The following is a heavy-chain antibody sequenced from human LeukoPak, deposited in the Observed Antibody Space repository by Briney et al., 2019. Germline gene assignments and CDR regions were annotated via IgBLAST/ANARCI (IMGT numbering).Heavy chain of an antibody. J-gene: IGHJ1*01. CDR3: AIDLYSFQH. CDR2: IIPLFERT. D-gene: IGHD2-15*01. CDR1: GGTLSRYE. Sequence: GASVMVSCKASGGTLSRYEINWVRQAPGQGVEWMGDIIPLFERTNYAQKLEGRLTITADESTTTGYMEGSRLRYEDTGVYYCAIDLYSFQHWGQGTLVTVSS. V-gene: IGHV1-69*13.